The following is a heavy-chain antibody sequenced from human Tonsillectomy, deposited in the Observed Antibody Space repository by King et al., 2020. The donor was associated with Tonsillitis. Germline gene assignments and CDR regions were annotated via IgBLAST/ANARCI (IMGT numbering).Heavy chain of an antibody. J-gene: IGHJ4*02. CDR3: ARDGGGGWYSDY. D-gene: IGHD6-19*01. CDR2: IKADGSDK. V-gene: IGHV3-7*01. CDR1: GFTFSSYW. Sequence: VQLVESGGGLVQPGGSLRLSCVASGFTFSSYWMTWGRLAPGKGLEWGASIKADGSDKYYVDSVKGRLTISRDHAKNLLYLQMNSLRADDTAVYYCARDGGGGWYSDYWGQGTLVTVSS.